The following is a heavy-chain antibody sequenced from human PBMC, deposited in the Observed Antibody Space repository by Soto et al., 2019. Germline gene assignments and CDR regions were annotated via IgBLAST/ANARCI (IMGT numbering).Heavy chain of an antibody. CDR1: GYTFTSYG. CDR2: ISAYNGNT. Sequence: SVQVSCKASGYTFTSYGISWVRQAPGQGLEWMGWISAYNGNTNYAQKLQGRVTMTTDTSTSTAYMELRSLRSDDTAVYYCARGMGYRGCDYLYSYYGMDGRGKGTKVTVSS. CDR3: ARGMGYRGCDYLYSYYGMDG. D-gene: IGHD5-12*01. J-gene: IGHJ6*04. V-gene: IGHV1-18*01.